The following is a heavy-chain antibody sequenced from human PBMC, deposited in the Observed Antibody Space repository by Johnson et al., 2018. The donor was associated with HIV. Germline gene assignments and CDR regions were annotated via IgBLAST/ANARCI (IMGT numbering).Heavy chain of an antibody. D-gene: IGHD2-15*01. CDR3: ASRGSGGSWAPGAFDI. CDR2: ISYDGATK. CDR1: GFTFSSYA. J-gene: IGHJ3*02. Sequence: QVQLVESGGGVVQPGKSLRLSCVVSGFTFSSYAVHWVRQAPGKGLEWVAVISYDGATKYYADSVKGRFTISRDNSKNSLYLQMDSLRGEDTAVYYCASRGSGGSWAPGAFDIWGQGTMVTVSS. V-gene: IGHV3-30-3*01.